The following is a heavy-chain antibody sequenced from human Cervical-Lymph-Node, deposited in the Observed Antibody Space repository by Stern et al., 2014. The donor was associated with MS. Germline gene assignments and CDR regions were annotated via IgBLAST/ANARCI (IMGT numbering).Heavy chain of an antibody. CDR2: IYPDDPDC. D-gene: IGHD1-1*01. CDR1: GYTFTNNW. V-gene: IGHV5-51*04. CDR3: ARHPPRRKWDDPNYGMDV. Sequence: EVQLLESGAEVKKPGESLKVSCKGSGYTFTNNWIAWVRQMPGKGLEWMGIIYPDDPDCRYGRSLKGQVPISADRPTSTASLQWGSLKPGDRAFYYWARHPPRRKWDDPNYGMDVWGQGTTVTVSS. J-gene: IGHJ6*02.